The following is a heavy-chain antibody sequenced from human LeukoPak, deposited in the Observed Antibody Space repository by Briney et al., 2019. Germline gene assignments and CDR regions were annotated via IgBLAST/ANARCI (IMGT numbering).Heavy chain of an antibody. CDR2: ISGSGGST. D-gene: IGHD3-10*01. Sequence: GGTLRLSCAASEFTFSSYAMSWVRQAPGKGLEWVSGISGSGGSTYYADSVKGRFTISRDNSQNTLYLQMNSLRVDDTAVYYCAKNGVRGIIRSQFDYWGQGALVTVSS. CDR1: EFTFSSYA. J-gene: IGHJ4*02. CDR3: AKNGVRGIIRSQFDY. V-gene: IGHV3-23*01.